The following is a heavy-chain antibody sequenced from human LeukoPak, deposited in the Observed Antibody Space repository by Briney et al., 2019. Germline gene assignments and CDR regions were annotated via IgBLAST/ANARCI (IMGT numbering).Heavy chain of an antibody. CDR1: GYIFTAHY. CDR3: ARDKGANYYPPDY. J-gene: IGHJ4*02. CDR2: INPNTGGT. D-gene: IGHD4/OR15-4a*01. Sequence: ASVKVSCTASGYIFTAHYIHWVRQAPGQGLGWMGWINPNTGGTNYAQNFQGRVTMTRDTSVTTAYMDLSRLTSYDTAVYYCARDKGANYYPPDYWGQGTLVTVSS. V-gene: IGHV1-2*02.